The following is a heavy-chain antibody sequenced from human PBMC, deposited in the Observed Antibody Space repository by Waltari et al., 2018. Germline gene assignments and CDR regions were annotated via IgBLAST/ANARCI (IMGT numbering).Heavy chain of an antibody. J-gene: IGHJ3*02. CDR1: GGTFSSYA. CDR2: IIPTCGTA. D-gene: IGHD6-19*01. CDR3: ASSGIYSSGWYAAFDI. Sequence: QVQLVQSGAEVKKPGSSVKVSCKASGGTFSSYAISWVRQAPGQGLEWMGGIIPTCGTANYAQKFQGRVTITADESTSTAYMELSSLRSEDTAVYYCASSGIYSSGWYAAFDIWGQGTMVTVSS. V-gene: IGHV1-69*13.